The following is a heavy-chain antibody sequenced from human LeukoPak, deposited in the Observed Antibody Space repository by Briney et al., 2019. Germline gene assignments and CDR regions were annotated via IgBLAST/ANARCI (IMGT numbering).Heavy chain of an antibody. J-gene: IGHJ4*02. CDR3: ATYAAGQGGRGY. CDR2: IDYGGRA. Sequence: SETLSLTCTVSGGSLRSSNYYWGWIRQPPGKGLEWIGEIDYGGRAHYSPSLKSRLTVSLETSKNHFSLNMRSVTAADTAVYYCATYAAGQGGRGYWGQGTLVTVSS. CDR1: GGSLRSSNYY. D-gene: IGHD2-2*01. V-gene: IGHV4-61*05.